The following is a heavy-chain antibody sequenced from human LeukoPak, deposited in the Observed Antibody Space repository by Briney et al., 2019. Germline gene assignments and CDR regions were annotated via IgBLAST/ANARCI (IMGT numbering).Heavy chain of an antibody. CDR2: ISRSGSSI. CDR1: GFTFSDYY. CDR3: AIDSSGYFRLDY. Sequence: GGSLRLSCTASGFTFSDYYMSWIRQAPGKGLEWVSYISRSGSSIYYADSVKGRFTISRDNAKKSLYLQMNSLRAEDTAVYYCAIDSSGYFRLDYWGQGTLVTVSS. J-gene: IGHJ4*02. D-gene: IGHD3-22*01. V-gene: IGHV3-11*01.